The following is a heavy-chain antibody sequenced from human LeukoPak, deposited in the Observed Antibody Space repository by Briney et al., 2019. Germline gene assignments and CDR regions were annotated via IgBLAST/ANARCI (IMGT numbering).Heavy chain of an antibody. CDR3: AKLVIGGDPALDY. CDR1: GFTFSSYG. Sequence: GGSLRLSCAASGFTFSSYGMHWVRQAPGKGLEWVAVISYDGSNKYYADSVKGRFTISRDNSKNTLYLQMNSLRAEDTAVYYCAKLVIGGDPALDYWGQGTLVTVSS. CDR2: ISYDGSNK. J-gene: IGHJ4*02. V-gene: IGHV3-30*18. D-gene: IGHD2-21*02.